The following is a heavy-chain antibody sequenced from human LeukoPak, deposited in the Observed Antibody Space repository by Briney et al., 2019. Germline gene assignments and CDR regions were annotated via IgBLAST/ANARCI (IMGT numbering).Heavy chain of an antibody. Sequence: SETLSLTCTVSGGSISSSSYYWGWIRQPPGKGLEWIGSIYYSGSTYYNPSLKSRVTISVDTSKNQFSLKLSSVTAADTAVYYCARDVLLWFGELSGAFDIWGQGTMVTVSS. D-gene: IGHD3-10*01. CDR2: IYYSGST. J-gene: IGHJ3*02. V-gene: IGHV4-39*07. CDR3: ARDVLLWFGELSGAFDI. CDR1: GGSISSSSYY.